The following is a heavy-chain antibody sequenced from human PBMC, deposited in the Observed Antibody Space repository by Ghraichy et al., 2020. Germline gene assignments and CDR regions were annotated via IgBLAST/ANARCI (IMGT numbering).Heavy chain of an antibody. CDR2: IYTGGST. CDR3: ARVTWGGSGGYYFAD. J-gene: IGHJ4*02. CDR1: GFTVSSSY. V-gene: IGHV3-53*01. D-gene: IGHD2-15*01. Sequence: GESLNISCAASGFTVSSSYVTWVRQAPGKGLEWVSVIYTGGSTYYADSVKGRFTISRDSSKNTLYLQMNSLRAEDTAVYYCARVTWGGSGGYYFADWGQGTLVTVSS.